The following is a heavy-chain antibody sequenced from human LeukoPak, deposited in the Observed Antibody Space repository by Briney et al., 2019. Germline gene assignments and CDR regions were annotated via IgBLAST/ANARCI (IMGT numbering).Heavy chain of an antibody. CDR2: INHSGST. V-gene: IGHV4-34*01. CDR3: ASWGVTIFGVVIDY. D-gene: IGHD3-3*01. CDR1: GGSFSGYY. J-gene: IGHJ4*02. Sequence: SETLSLTCAVYGGSFSGYYWSWIRQPPGKGLEWIGEINHSGSTNYNPSLKSRVTISVDTSKNQFSLKLSSVTAADTAVYYCASWGVTIFGVVIDYWGQGALVTVSS.